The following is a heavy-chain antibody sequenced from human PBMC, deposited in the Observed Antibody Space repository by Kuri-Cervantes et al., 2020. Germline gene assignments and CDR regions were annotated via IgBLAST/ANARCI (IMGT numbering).Heavy chain of an antibody. D-gene: IGHD3-10*01. V-gene: IGHV5-51*01. CDR1: GYSFTSYW. CDR2: IYPGDSDT. Sequence: GGSLRLSCKGSGYSFTSYWIGWVRQMPGKGLEWMGVIYPGDSDTRHSPSFQGQVTISADKSISTAYLQWSSLKASDTAMYYCARLLVRGVINPADYWGQGTLVTVSS. CDR3: ARLLVRGVINPADY. J-gene: IGHJ4*02.